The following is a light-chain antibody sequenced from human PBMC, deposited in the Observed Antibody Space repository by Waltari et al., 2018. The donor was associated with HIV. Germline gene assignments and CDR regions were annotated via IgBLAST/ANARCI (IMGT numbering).Light chain of an antibody. CDR2: RTD. J-gene: IGLJ2*01. V-gene: IGLV1-47*01. CDR1: SSNIGSNY. CDR3: AAWDDSLSAL. Sequence: QSVLTQPPSASGTPGQRVTISCSGASSNIGSNYVYCYQELPGTAPKLLIYRTDQRPSGVPDPFSGSKSGTSASLAISGLRSEDEADYYCAAWDDSLSALFGGGTKLTVL.